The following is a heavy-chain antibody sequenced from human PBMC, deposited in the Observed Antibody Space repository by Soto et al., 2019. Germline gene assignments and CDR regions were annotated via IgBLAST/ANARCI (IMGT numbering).Heavy chain of an antibody. V-gene: IGHV1-2*04. D-gene: IGHD6-19*01. Sequence: GASVKVSCKASGYTFTGYYMHWVRQAPGQGLEWMGWINPNSGGTNYAQKFQGWVTMTRDTSISTAYMELSRLRSDDTAVYYCARDKGEQWPILGSYSGQATLVTVSS. CDR1: GYTFTGYY. CDR2: INPNSGGT. CDR3: ARDKGEQWPILGSY. J-gene: IGHJ4*02.